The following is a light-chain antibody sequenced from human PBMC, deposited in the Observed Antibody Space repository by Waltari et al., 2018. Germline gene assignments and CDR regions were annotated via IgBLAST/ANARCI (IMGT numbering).Light chain of an antibody. J-gene: IGLJ1*01. CDR3: SSYTTSSAPGV. Sequence: QSALTQPASVSGSPGQSVTISCSGTDRDVGAYDFVSWYQQHPSKAPHLIIYEGSNRPSGISNRFSASKSGNTASLTSSGLQAEDEADYYCSSYTTSSAPGVFGTGTRVTVL. CDR1: DRDVGAYDF. V-gene: IGLV2-14*01. CDR2: EGS.